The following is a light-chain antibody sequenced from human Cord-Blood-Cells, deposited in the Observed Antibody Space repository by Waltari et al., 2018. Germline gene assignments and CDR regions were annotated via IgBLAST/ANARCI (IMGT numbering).Light chain of an antibody. CDR1: QSLLHSDGKTY. CDR3: MQGIHLPSVYMYT. Sequence: DIVMTQTPLSLSVTPGQPASISCKSSQSLLHSDGKTYLYWYLQKPGQSPQLLIYEVSSRLSGVPDRFSGSGSGTDFTLKISRVEAEDVGVYYCMQGIHLPSVYMYTFGQGTKLEIK. V-gene: IGKV2-29*02. CDR2: EVS. J-gene: IGKJ2*01.